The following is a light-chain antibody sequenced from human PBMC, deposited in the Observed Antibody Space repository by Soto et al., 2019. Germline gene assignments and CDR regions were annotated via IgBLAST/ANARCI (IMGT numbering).Light chain of an antibody. CDR2: DVS. J-gene: IGLJ2*01. CDR1: SSDVGGYNY. CDR3: SSYTSSNTLV. Sequence: QSALTQPASVSGSPGQSITISCTGTSSDVGGYNYVSWYQQQPGKAPKLMIYDVSNRPSGVSNRFSGSKSGKTASLTISGLQAEDEADYYCSSYTSSNTLVFGGGTKLTVL. V-gene: IGLV2-14*01.